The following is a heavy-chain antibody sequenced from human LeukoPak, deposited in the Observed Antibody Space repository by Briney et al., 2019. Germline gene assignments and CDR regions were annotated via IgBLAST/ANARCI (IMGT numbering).Heavy chain of an antibody. Sequence: GGSLRLSCAASGFTFSSYSMNWVRQAPGKGLEWVSSISSSSSYIYYADSVKGRFTISRDNAKNSLYLQMNSLRGDDTAVYYCAKASTRWAGANWFDPWGQGTLVTVSS. CDR3: AKASTRWAGANWFDP. D-gene: IGHD4-23*01. CDR2: ISSSSSYI. J-gene: IGHJ5*02. V-gene: IGHV3-21*04. CDR1: GFTFSSYS.